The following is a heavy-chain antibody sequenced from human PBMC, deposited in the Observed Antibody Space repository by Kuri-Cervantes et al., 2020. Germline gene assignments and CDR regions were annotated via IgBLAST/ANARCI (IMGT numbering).Heavy chain of an antibody. CDR3: ARFGESWTDY. CDR1: GGSVSSGSYY. J-gene: IGHJ4*02. Sequence: GSLRLSCTLSGGSVSSGSYYWSWIRQPPGRGLEWIGSIYYSGSTYYNPSLKSRVTISVDTSKNQFSLKLSSVTAADTAVYYCARFGESWTDYWGQGTLVTVSS. V-gene: IGHV4-39*07. CDR2: IYYSGST. D-gene: IGHD3-10*01.